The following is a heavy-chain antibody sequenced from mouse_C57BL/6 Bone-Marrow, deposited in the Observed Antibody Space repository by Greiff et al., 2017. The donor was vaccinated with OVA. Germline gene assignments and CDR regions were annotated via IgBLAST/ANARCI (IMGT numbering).Heavy chain of an antibody. D-gene: IGHD2-5*01. J-gene: IGHJ2*01. V-gene: IGHV14-4*01. Sequence: EVQLQQSGAELVRPGASVKLSCTASGFTIKDDYMHWVKQRPEQGLEWIGWIDPGNGDTEYASKFQGKATITADTSSNTAYLQLSSLTSEDTAVYYCTTSNYYFDYWGQGTTLTVSS. CDR1: GFTIKDDY. CDR2: IDPGNGDT. CDR3: TTSNYYFDY.